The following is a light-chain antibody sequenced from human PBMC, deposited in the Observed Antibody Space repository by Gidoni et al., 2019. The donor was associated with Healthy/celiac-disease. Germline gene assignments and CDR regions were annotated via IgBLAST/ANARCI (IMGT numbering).Light chain of an antibody. Sequence: DIQMTQSPSSLSASVGDRVTITCQASQDISNYLNWYQQKPGKPPKLLIYDASNLETGVPSRFSGSGSGTDFTFTISSLQPEEIATYYCQQYDNLPLTFGGGTKVEIK. J-gene: IGKJ4*01. CDR3: QQYDNLPLT. CDR1: QDISNY. CDR2: DAS. V-gene: IGKV1-33*01.